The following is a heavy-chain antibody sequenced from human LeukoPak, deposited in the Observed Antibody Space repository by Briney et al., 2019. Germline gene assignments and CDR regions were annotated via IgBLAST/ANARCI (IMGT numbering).Heavy chain of an antibody. J-gene: IGHJ5*02. CDR2: IETSKSYT. D-gene: IGHD3-10*01. CDR1: GYTFTGYW. V-gene: IGHV5-10-1*01. CDR3: ARHGITRFRGAHNWFDP. Sequence: AGESPQISCQGSGYTFTGYWISGVRQLPGKGREWMGRIETSKSYTNKSPSLQGHVTISDDKSISTDYLQWSSLTASHTAIYYCARHGITRFRGAHNWFDPWGQGTLVTVSS.